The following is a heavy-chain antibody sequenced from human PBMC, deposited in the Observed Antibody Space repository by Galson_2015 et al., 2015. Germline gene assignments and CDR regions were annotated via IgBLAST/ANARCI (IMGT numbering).Heavy chain of an antibody. J-gene: IGHJ4*02. V-gene: IGHV3-9*01. D-gene: IGHD6-19*01. CDR1: GFTFDDYA. CDR3: AKDIVAAHFAGAVASNAFDY. CDR2: ISWNSGSI. Sequence: SLRLSCAASGFTFDDYAMHWVRQAPGKGLEWVSGISWNSGSIGYADSVKGRFTISRDNAKNSLYLQMNSLRAEDTALYYCAKDIVAAHFAGAVASNAFDYWGQGTLVTVSS.